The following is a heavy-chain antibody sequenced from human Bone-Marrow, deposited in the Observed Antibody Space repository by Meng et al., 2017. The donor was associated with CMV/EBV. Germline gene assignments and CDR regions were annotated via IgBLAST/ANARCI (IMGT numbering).Heavy chain of an antibody. CDR2: IIPILGIA. CDR3: ASSLGSSGWPYYYYGMDV. D-gene: IGHD6-19*01. J-gene: IGHJ6*02. V-gene: IGHV1-69*10. CDR1: GGTFSSYA. Sequence: SVKVSCKASGGTFSSYAISWVRQAPGQGLEWMGGIIPILGIANYAQKFQGRVTITADKSTSTAYMELSGLRSEDTAVYYCASSLGSSGWPYYYYGMDVWGQGTTVTVSS.